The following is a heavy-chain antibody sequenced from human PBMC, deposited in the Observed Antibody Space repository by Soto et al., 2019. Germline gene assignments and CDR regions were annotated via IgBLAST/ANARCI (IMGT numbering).Heavy chain of an antibody. Sequence: SDTLSLTCTVSGGSISSISYYWGWIRQPPGKGLELIGSIYYSGSTYYNPSLKSRVTISVDASKNQFSLKLSSVTAADTAVYYCARSEDYDSSRSGYYFHXWGQGTLVTVSX. D-gene: IGHD3-22*01. J-gene: IGHJ4*02. V-gene: IGHV4-39*01. CDR2: IYYSGST. CDR3: ARSEDYDSSRSGYYFHX. CDR1: GGSISSISYY.